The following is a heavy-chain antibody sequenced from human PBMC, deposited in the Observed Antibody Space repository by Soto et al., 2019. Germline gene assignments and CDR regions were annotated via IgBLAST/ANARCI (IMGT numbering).Heavy chain of an antibody. CDR1: AFSFSSYA. J-gene: IGHJ4*02. Sequence: PGGSLRLSCAASAFSFSSYAMNWVRQAPGKGLEWVSAVSGSDDSTYYADSVKGRFTISRDNSKNTLSLQMNSLRAEDTAVYYCAGGGTGTNIIFHYWGPGTLVTVSS. CDR3: AGGGTGTNIIFHY. V-gene: IGHV3-23*01. CDR2: VSGSDDST. D-gene: IGHD1-1*01.